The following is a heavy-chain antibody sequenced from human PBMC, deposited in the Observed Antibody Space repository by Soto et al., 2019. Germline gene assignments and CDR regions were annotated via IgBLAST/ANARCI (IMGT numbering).Heavy chain of an antibody. Sequence: QVQLVESGGGVVQPGKTLRLSCAASGFSFSTYGMHWVRQAPGKGLEWVALISYDGKYKYYADSVKGRFTISRDNSKHTLELKINSLRAEDGAVYYCAKEYHYHTSAYYRLLFDYGGQGTLVPLSS. CDR2: ISYDGKYK. V-gene: IGHV3-30*18. CDR1: GFSFSTYG. CDR3: AKEYHYHTSAYYRLLFDY. D-gene: IGHD3-22*01. J-gene: IGHJ4*02.